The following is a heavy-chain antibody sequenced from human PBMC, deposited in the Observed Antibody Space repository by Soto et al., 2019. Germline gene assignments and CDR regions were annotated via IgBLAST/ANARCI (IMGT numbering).Heavy chain of an antibody. Sequence: QVQLQESGPGLVKPSQTLSLTCTVSGGSISSGAYYWSWIRQHPGKGLEWIGYIYYSGSTYYNPSLKSRVTISVDTSKNQFSLKLSSVTAADTAVYYCAKNYDYVWGSYPSTAFDIWGQGTMVTVSS. D-gene: IGHD3-16*02. CDR1: GGSISSGAYY. CDR3: AKNYDYVWGSYPSTAFDI. V-gene: IGHV4-31*03. J-gene: IGHJ3*02. CDR2: IYYSGST.